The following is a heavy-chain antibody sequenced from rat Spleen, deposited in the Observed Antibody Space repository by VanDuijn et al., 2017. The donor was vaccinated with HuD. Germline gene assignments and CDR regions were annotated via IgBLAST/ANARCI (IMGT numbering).Heavy chain of an antibody. CDR1: GFTFSDYY. CDR2: IAYDGRST. V-gene: IGHV5-29*01. D-gene: IGHD4-1*01. CDR3: ARRNRGMDA. Sequence: EVQLVESDGGLVQPGRSLKLSCAASGFTFSDYYMAWVRQDPTKGLEWVATIAYDGRSTYYRDSVKDRFTISRDNAKSTLYLQMDSLRSEDTATYYCARRNRGMDAWGQGASVTVSS. J-gene: IGHJ4*01.